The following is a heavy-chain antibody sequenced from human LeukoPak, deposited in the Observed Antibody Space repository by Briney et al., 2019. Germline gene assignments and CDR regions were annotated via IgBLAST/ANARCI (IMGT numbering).Heavy chain of an antibody. V-gene: IGHV4-59*01. J-gene: IGHJ4*02. D-gene: IGHD6-19*01. CDR3: ARFAPGQWLVDY. CDR1: GGSISSYY. Sequence: PSETLSLTCTVSGGSISSYYWSWIRQPPGKGLEWIGYIYYSGSTNYNPSLKSRVPISVDTSKNQFSLKLSSVTAADTAVYYCARFAPGQWLVDYWGQGTLVTVSS. CDR2: IYYSGST.